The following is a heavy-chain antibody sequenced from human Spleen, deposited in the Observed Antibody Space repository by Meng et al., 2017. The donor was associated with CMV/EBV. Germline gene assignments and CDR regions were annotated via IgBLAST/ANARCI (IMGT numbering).Heavy chain of an antibody. CDR1: GYSFTSYG. J-gene: IGHJ5*02. CDR3: GRDCSSNSCWFDP. CDR2: SSTYNGNT. Sequence: ASVKVSCKASGYSFTSYGISWVRQAPGQGLEWMGWSSTYNGNTNYAQRLQGRVTMTTDTSTSTAYMELRSLRSDDTAVYYCGRDCSSNSCWFDPWGQGTLVTVS. D-gene: IGHD2-2*01. V-gene: IGHV1-18*01.